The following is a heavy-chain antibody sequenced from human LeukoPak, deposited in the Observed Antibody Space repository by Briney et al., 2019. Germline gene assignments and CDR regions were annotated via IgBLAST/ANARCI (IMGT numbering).Heavy chain of an antibody. V-gene: IGHV4-30-2*01. CDR2: IYHSGST. CDR1: GGSISSGGYY. CDR3: ARYTVTTDLYFGY. Sequence: PSETLSLTCTVSGGSISSGGYYWSWIRQPPGKGLEWIGYIYHSGSTYYNPSLKSRVTISVDRSKNQFSLKLSSVTAADTAVYYCARYTVTTDLYFGYWGQGTLVTVSS. D-gene: IGHD4-17*01. J-gene: IGHJ4*02.